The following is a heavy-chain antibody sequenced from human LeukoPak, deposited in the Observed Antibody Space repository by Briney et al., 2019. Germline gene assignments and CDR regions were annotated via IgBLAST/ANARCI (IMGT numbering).Heavy chain of an antibody. CDR1: GYSFTDYY. D-gene: IGHD6-25*01. J-gene: IGHJ4*02. CDR2: INPNTGGT. CDR3: ARGRVGYYFDY. Sequence: VKVSCKASGYSFTDYYMHWVRQAPGQGLEWMGWINPNTGGTNYAQNFQGRVTMTRDTSITTAYMDLSRLRSDDTAVYYCARGRVGYYFDYWGQGTLVTVSS. V-gene: IGHV1-2*02.